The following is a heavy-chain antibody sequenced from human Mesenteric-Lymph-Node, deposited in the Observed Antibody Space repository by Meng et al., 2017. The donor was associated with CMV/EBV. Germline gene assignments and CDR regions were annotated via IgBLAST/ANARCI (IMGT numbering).Heavy chain of an antibody. D-gene: IGHD2-15*01. CDR3: ASTPIPRYCSGGSCLYYYYGMDV. J-gene: IGHJ6*02. V-gene: IGHV3-53*01. CDR1: GFTVSSNY. Sequence: GESLKISCAASGFTVSSNYMSWVRQAPGKGLEWVSVIYSGGSTYYADSVKGRFTISRDNSKNTLYLQMNSLRADDTAVYYCASTPIPRYCSGGSCLYYYYGMDVWGQGTTVTVSS. CDR2: IYSGGST.